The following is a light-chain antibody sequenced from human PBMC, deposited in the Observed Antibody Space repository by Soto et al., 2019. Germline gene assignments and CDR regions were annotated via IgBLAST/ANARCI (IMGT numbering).Light chain of an antibody. V-gene: IGLV1-47*01. CDR2: RNN. CDR3: AAWDDSLSVV. Sequence: QSVLTQPPSASGTPGQRVTISCSGSSSNIGSNYVYWYQQLPGTAPKLLIYRNNQRPSGVPGRFSASKSGTSASLAISGLRSEDEADYYCAAWDDSLSVVFGGGTKLTVL. J-gene: IGLJ2*01. CDR1: SSNIGSNY.